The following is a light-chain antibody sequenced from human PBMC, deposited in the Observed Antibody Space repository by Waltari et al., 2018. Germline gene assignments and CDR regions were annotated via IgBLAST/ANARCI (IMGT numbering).Light chain of an antibody. CDR3: QSYDTSLSVV. J-gene: IGLJ3*02. V-gene: IGLV1-40*01. CDR2: GSS. Sequence: HWYQQLPRAAPKLLIYGSSTRPLGVPDRFFGSTSGTSASLAITGLQAEDEADYYCQSYDTSLSVVFGGGTKLTVL.